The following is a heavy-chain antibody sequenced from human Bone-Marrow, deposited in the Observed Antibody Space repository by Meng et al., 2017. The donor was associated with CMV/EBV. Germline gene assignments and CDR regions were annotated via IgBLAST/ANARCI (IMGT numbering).Heavy chain of an antibody. Sequence: SETLSLTCTVSGGSISSSSYYWGWIRQPPGKGLEWIGSIYYSGSTYYNPSLKSRVTISVDTSKNQFSLKLSSVTAADTAVYYCARRWGTSCFDYWGQGTLVTVSS. CDR3: ARRWGTSCFDY. V-gene: IGHV4-39*01. CDR1: GGSISSSSYY. CDR2: IYYSGST. J-gene: IGHJ4*02. D-gene: IGHD2-2*01.